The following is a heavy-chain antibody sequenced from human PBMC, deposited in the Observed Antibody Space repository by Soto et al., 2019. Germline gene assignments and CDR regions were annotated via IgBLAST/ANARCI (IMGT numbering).Heavy chain of an antibody. J-gene: IGHJ4*02. V-gene: IGHV3-30-3*02. CDR3: VKYNTATTRYFDY. CDR2: ISYDGGNT. CDR1: GFTFSNFG. D-gene: IGHD1-7*01. Sequence: GGSLRLSCAASGFTFSNFGMHWVRQAPGKGLEWVAVISYDGGNTYYADSVKGRFTISRDNSKNTLYLQMNSLSAEDTAVYYCVKYNTATTRYFDYWAQGTLVTVSS.